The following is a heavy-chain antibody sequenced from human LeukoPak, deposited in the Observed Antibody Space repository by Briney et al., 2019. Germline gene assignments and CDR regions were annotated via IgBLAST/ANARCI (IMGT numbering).Heavy chain of an antibody. CDR3: ATDGASSSWYKAFDI. Sequence: ASVKVSCKVSGYTLTELSMHWVQQAPGKGLEGMGGFGPEDGETIYAQKFQGRVTMTEDTSTDTAYMELSSLRSEDTAVYYCATDGASSSWYKAFDIWGQGTMVTVSS. CDR2: FGPEDGET. V-gene: IGHV1-24*01. CDR1: GYTLTELS. D-gene: IGHD6-13*01. J-gene: IGHJ3*02.